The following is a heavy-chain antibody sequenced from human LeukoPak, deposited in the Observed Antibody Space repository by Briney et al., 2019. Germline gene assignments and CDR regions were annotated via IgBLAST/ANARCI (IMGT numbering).Heavy chain of an antibody. D-gene: IGHD3-22*01. V-gene: IGHV4-34*01. CDR1: GGSFSGYY. J-gene: IGHJ4*02. Sequence: NPSETLSLTCAVYGGSFSGYYWSWIRQPPGKGLEWVGEINHSGSTNYNPPLKSRVTISVDTSKNQFSLKLSSVTAADTAVYYCARGTRPRYYYDSSGYYRYWGQGTLVTVSS. CDR2: INHSGST. CDR3: ARGTRPRYYYDSSGYYRY.